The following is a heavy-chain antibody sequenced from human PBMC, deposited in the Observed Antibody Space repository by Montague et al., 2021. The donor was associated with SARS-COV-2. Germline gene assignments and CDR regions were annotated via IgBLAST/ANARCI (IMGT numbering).Heavy chain of an antibody. CDR2: IYTSGST. D-gene: IGHD2-15*01. CDR1: GGSLLRGSYY. V-gene: IGHV4-61*02. J-gene: IGHJ6*02. Sequence: TLSLTCTVSGGSLLRGSYYWSWIRQPAGTFLEWIGRIYTSGSTNYTRTLKSRVTISVDTSKKQFSLKLSSVTAADTAVYYCAGGPAATYYYGMDVWGQGTTVTVSS. CDR3: AGGPAATYYYGMDV.